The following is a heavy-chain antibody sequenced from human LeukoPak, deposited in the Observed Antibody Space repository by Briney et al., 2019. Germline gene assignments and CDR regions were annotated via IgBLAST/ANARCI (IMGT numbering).Heavy chain of an antibody. CDR1: GFTFSSYG. CDR2: ISYDGSNK. Sequence: PGRSLRLSCAASGFTFSSYGIHWVRQAPGKGLEWVAVISYDGSNKFYADSVKGRFTISRDNSKNTLFLQMNSLRVEDTAVYYCAKDSFFMFRGVLDYWGQGTLVTVSS. D-gene: IGHD3-10*01. J-gene: IGHJ4*02. CDR3: AKDSFFMFRGVLDY. V-gene: IGHV3-30*18.